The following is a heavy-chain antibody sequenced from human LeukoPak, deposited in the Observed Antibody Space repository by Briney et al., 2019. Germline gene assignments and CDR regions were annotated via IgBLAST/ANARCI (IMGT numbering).Heavy chain of an antibody. D-gene: IGHD5-24*01. CDR2: IIPIFGTA. J-gene: IGHJ3*02. Sequence: SVKVSCKASGGTFSSYAISWVRQAPGQGLEWMGGIIPIFGTANYAQKFQGRVMITADESTSTAYMELSSLRSEDTAVYYCARGQEMATHGAFDIWGQGTMVTVSS. V-gene: IGHV1-69*13. CDR1: GGTFSSYA. CDR3: ARGQEMATHGAFDI.